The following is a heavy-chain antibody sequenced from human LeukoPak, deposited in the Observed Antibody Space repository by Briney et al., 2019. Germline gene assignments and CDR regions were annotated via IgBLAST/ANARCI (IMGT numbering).Heavy chain of an antibody. V-gene: IGHV3-21*01. Sequence: GGSLRLSRAASGFTFSSFSMNWVRQAPGKGLGWVSSISSSSSYIYYADSVKGRFTISRDNAKNSLYLQMNSLRAEDTAVYYCARGYGYSYGYSLTYYFDYWGQGTLVTVSS. CDR2: ISSSSSYI. D-gene: IGHD5-18*01. CDR1: GFTFSSFS. CDR3: ARGYGYSYGYSLTYYFDY. J-gene: IGHJ4*02.